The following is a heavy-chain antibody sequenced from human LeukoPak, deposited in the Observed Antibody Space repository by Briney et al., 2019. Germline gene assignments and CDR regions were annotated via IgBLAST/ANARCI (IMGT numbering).Heavy chain of an antibody. CDR2: ISGSGGST. J-gene: IGHJ4*02. D-gene: IGHD3-16*02. V-gene: IGHV3-23*01. Sequence: PGGSLRLSCAASGFTFSSYAMSWVRQAPGKGLEWVSAISGSGGSTYYADSVKGRFTISRDNSKNTLYLQMNSLRAEDTAVYYCARSIMITFGGVIAPDYWGQGILVTVSS. CDR3: ARSIMITFGGVIAPDY. CDR1: GFTFSSYA.